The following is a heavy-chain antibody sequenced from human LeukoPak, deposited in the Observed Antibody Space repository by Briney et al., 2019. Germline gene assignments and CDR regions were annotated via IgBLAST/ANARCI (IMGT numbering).Heavy chain of an antibody. Sequence: PGGSLRLSCAASGFTFSDFGMNWVRQAPGKGLEWVAFIKGDETEKHYVDSLKGRSTISRDNAENPLSLQMNSLTVEDTAVYFCARGRFFYGWGIDVWGQGTTVIVSS. V-gene: IGHV3-7*01. CDR3: ARGRFFYGWGIDV. CDR2: IKGDETEK. CDR1: GFTFSDFG. J-gene: IGHJ6*02. D-gene: IGHD3-10*01.